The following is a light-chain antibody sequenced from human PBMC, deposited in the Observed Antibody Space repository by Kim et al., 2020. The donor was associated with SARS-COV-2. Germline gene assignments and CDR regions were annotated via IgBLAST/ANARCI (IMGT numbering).Light chain of an antibody. V-gene: IGKV3D-20*02. CDR2: GAS. Sequence: GEGATLSCRASQGVTSNYLAWYQQRPGQPPRLLIYGASSRATGIPDRFSGSGSGTDFTLTISRLEPEDFAVYYCQQRNSWPPAVTFGGGTKVDIK. CDR3: QQRNSWPPAVT. J-gene: IGKJ4*01. CDR1: QGVTSNY.